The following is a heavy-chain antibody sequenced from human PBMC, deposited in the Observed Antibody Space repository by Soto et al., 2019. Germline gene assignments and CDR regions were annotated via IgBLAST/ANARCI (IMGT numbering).Heavy chain of an antibody. Sequence: PSETLSLTCTVSGGSIISGGYYWSWIRQHPGKGLEWIGYIYYSGSTYYNPSLKSRVTISVDTSKNQFSLKLSSVTAADTAVYYCARYVLGATTFDYWGQGTLVTVSS. CDR1: GGSIISGGYY. CDR3: ARYVLGATTFDY. CDR2: IYYSGST. V-gene: IGHV4-31*03. J-gene: IGHJ4*02. D-gene: IGHD1-26*01.